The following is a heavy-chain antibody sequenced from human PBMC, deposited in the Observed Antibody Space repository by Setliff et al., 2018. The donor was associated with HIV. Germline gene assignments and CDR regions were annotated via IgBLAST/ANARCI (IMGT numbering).Heavy chain of an antibody. CDR3: TKDYHVAATDY. CDR1: GFTFSNYG. J-gene: IGHJ4*02. D-gene: IGHD6-13*01. Sequence: GGSLRLSCAASGFTFSNYGMNWVRQAPGKGLEWVSTISSGSNIYYADSVKGRFTISRDNAENLLYLQMNSLRPEDTALYYCTKDYHVAATDYWGQGTLVTVSS. V-gene: IGHV3-21*01. CDR2: ISSGSNI.